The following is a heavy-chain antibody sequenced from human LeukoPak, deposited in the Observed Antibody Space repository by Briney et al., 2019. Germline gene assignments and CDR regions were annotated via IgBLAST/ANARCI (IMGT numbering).Heavy chain of an antibody. CDR2: INHSGST. Sequence: PSETLSLTCAVYGESFSGYYWSWIRQPPGKGLEWIGEINHSGSTNYNPSLKSRVTISVDTSKNQFSLKLSSVTVADTAVYYCARGHSSGWYGLFDIWGQGTVVTVSS. J-gene: IGHJ3*02. V-gene: IGHV4-34*01. D-gene: IGHD6-19*01. CDR1: GESFSGYY. CDR3: ARGHSSGWYGLFDI.